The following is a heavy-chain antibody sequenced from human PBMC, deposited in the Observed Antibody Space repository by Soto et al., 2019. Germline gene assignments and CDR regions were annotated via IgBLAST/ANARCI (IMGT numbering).Heavy chain of an antibody. CDR3: ARDGYSSYFDY. CDR2: MYYSGRT. V-gene: IGHV4-59*01. J-gene: IGHJ4*02. Sequence: PSETLSLTCTVSGGSISSYYWSWIRQPPGEGLEWIGYMYYSGRTNYNPSLKSRVTISVDTSKNQFSLKLSSVTAADAAVYYCARDGYSSYFDYWGQGTLVTVSS. CDR1: GGSISSYY. D-gene: IGHD6-13*01.